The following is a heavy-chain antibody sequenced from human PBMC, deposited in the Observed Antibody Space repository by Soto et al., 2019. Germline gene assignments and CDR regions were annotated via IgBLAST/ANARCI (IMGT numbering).Heavy chain of an antibody. CDR1: GGTFSSYA. CDR3: ASLRFLEWLPPGHYYYYGMDV. D-gene: IGHD3-3*01. CDR2: IIPIFGTA. Sequence: QVQLVQSGAEVKKPGSSVKVSCKASGGTFSSYAISWVRQAPGQGLEWMGGIIPIFGTANYAQKFQGRVTITADESTSTAYMELSSLRSEDTAVYYCASLRFLEWLPPGHYYYYGMDVWGQGTTVTVSS. J-gene: IGHJ6*02. V-gene: IGHV1-69*01.